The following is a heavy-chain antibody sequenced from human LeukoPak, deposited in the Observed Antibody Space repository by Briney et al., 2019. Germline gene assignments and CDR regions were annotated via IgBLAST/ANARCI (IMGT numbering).Heavy chain of an antibody. CDR2: IVVGSGNT. J-gene: IGHJ4*02. CDR1: GFTFTSSA. V-gene: IGHV1-58*02. D-gene: IGHD6-19*01. CDR3: AAGSIGSGWAYYFDY. Sequence: SVKVSCKASGFTFTSSAMQWVRQARGQRLEWIGWIVVGSGNTNYAQKFQERVTITRDMSTSTAYMELSSLRSEDTAVYYCAAGSIGSGWAYYFDYWGQGTLVTVSS.